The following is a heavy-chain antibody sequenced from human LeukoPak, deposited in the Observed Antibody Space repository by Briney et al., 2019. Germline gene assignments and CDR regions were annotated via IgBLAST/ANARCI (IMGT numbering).Heavy chain of an antibody. Sequence: SETLSLTCTVSGGSISSHYWSWIRQPPGKGLEWIGCIYYTGRTNYNASLKSRVTISVDTSKNQFSLRLSSMTAADTAMYYCVRQSEAAGTFWFDPWGQGTLVTVSS. CDR1: GGSISSHY. D-gene: IGHD6-13*01. V-gene: IGHV4-59*08. CDR2: IYYTGRT. J-gene: IGHJ5*02. CDR3: VRQSEAAGTFWFDP.